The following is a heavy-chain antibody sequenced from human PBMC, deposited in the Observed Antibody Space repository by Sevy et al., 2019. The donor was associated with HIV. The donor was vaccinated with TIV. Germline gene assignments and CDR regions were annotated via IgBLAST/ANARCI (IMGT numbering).Heavy chain of an antibody. J-gene: IGHJ5*02. Sequence: SETLSLTCTVSGGSISSYYWSWIRQPPGKGLEWIGYIYYSGSTNYNPSLKRRVTISVDTSKNQFSLKLSSVTAAETAVYYCARVGSSWYGQVNWFDPWGQGTLVTVSS. V-gene: IGHV4-59*01. CDR1: GGSISSYY. CDR3: ARVGSSWYGQVNWFDP. CDR2: IYYSGST. D-gene: IGHD6-13*01.